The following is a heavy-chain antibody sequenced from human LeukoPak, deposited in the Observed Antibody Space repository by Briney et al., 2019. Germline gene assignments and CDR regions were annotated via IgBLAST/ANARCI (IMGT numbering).Heavy chain of an antibody. CDR2: VYYDGNT. V-gene: IGHV4-59*08. CDR3: ARFRPDTNPFDY. CDR1: GGSISGHY. Sequence: ASETLSLTCTVSGGSISGHYWSWIRQPPGKGLERIGFVYYDGNTKYNPSLQSRVTMSVDTAKNQFTLKPFSVIAADTAVYFCARFRPDTNPFDYWGQGTLVTVSS. J-gene: IGHJ4*02. D-gene: IGHD1-14*01.